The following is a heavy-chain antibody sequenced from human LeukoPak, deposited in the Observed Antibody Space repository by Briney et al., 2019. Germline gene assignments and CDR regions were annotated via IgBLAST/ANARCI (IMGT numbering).Heavy chain of an antibody. CDR1: GFTFSSYW. V-gene: IGHV3-7*01. J-gene: IGHJ5*02. D-gene: IGHD6-13*01. CDR3: ARENGSSWYQNNWFDP. CDR2: IKQDGSEK. Sequence: GGSLRLSCPASGFTFSSYWMSWVRQAPGKGLEWVANIKQDGSEKYYVDSVKGRFTISRDNAKNSLYLQMNSLRAEDTAVYYCARENGSSWYQNNWFDPWGQGTLVTVSS.